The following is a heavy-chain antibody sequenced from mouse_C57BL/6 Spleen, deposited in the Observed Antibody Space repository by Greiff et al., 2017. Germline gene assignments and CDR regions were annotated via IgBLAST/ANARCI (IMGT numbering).Heavy chain of an antibody. D-gene: IGHD1-1*01. V-gene: IGHV2-2*01. CDR1: GFSLTSYG. Sequence: QVQLKESGPGLVQPSQSLSITCTVSGFSLTSYGVHWVRQSPGKGLEWLGVIWSGGSTDYNAAFISRLSISKDNSKSQVFFKMNSLQADDTAIYYCAREREYGSSYIYYAMDYWGQGTSVTVSS. CDR3: AREREYGSSYIYYAMDY. J-gene: IGHJ4*01. CDR2: IWSGGST.